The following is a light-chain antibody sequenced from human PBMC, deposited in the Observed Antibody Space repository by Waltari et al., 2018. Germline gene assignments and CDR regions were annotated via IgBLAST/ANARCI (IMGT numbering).Light chain of an antibody. V-gene: IGKV1-39*01. CDR3: RQTLSILWT. Sequence: DIQMTQSPSSLSASVGDRVTITCRASQSVSTYFNWYQQKPGKVPSLPICAAAALHTGVPSRFSGGGYAEDFALTINSLQPADFATYCCRQTLSILWTLSQATKVELK. CDR1: QSVSTY. CDR2: AAA. J-gene: IGKJ1*01.